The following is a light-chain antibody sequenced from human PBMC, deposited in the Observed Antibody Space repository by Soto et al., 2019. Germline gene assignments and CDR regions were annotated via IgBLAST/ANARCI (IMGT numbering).Light chain of an antibody. CDR1: QSVSGTY. CDR2: GAS. CDR3: QQFVMSPPGYT. V-gene: IGKV3-20*01. Sequence: EIVLTQSPGTLSLSPGERATLSCRASQSVSGTYLAWYQHRSGQTPRLLIYGASNRATGIPDRFRGYGSGTDVPLTVSRLDPEDSAVYYCQQFVMSPPGYTFGQGTKLEIK. J-gene: IGKJ2*01.